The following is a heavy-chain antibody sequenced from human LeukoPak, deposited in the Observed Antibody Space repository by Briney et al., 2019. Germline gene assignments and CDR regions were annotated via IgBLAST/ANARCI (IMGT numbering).Heavy chain of an antibody. J-gene: IGHJ6*03. CDR2: ISGSGGST. D-gene: IGHD2-15*01. CDR3: AKDHKYCSGGSCYYYCYYMDV. V-gene: IGHV3-23*01. CDR1: GFTFSSYG. Sequence: PGGSLRLSCAASGFTFSSYGMSWVRQAPGKGLGWVSAISGSGGSTYYADSVKGRFTISRDNSKNTLYLQMNSLRAEDTAVYYCAKDHKYCSGGSCYYYCYYMDVWGKGTTVTISS.